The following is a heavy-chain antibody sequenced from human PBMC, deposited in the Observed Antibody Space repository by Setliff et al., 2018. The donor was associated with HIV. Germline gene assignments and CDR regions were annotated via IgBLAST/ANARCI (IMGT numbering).Heavy chain of an antibody. J-gene: IGHJ4*02. CDR2: IIPVLGIT. CDR1: GDTFSRST. V-gene: IGHV1-69*10. D-gene: IGHD5-18*01. Sequence: SVKVSCKASGDTFSRSTYTWVRRAPGQGLDWMGGIIPVLGITNYAQKFQGRVILTADESTSTLYMELTSLTFEDTAVYYCARGRGYTYDFQYWGQGTLVTVSS. CDR3: ARGRGYTYDFQY.